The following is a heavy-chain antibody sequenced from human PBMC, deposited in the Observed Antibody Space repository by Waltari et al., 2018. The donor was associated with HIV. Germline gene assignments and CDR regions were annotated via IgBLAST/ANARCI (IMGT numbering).Heavy chain of an antibody. CDR3: AKDKDLWVNYRGFYMDV. D-gene: IGHD3-16*02. J-gene: IGHJ6*03. CDR1: GFTFNNYA. V-gene: IGHV3-9*01. Sequence: EMKLVESGGGLVQPGRSLRLSCAGSGFTFNNYAMYWAREAPGKGLELVSGISWNSGYRGYADSVMVRFTISRDNAKNSLYLQLNSLRAEDTAFYYCAKDKDLWVNYRGFYMDVWGKGTMVTVSS. CDR2: ISWNSGYR.